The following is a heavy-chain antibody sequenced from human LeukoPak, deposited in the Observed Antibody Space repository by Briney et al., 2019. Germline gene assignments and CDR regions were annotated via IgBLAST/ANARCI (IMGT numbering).Heavy chain of an antibody. CDR3: ARDRAPHSGYDY. D-gene: IGHD5-12*01. CDR1: GGSISSYY. V-gene: IGHV4-59*01. J-gene: IGHJ4*02. CDR2: IYYSGST. Sequence: PSETLSLTCTVSGGSISSYYWSWIRQPPGKGLEWIGYIYYSGSTYYNPSLKSRVTISVDTSKNQFSLKLSSVTAADTAVYYCARDRAPHSGYDYWGQGTLVTVSS.